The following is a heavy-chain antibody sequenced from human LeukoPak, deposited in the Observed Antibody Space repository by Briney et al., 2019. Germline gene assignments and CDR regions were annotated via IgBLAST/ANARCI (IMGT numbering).Heavy chain of an antibody. J-gene: IGHJ4*02. V-gene: IGHV3-30*12. CDR2: ISYDGSNK. CDR3: ARAPTVLVGYCSSSSCQADY. D-gene: IGHD2-2*01. Sequence: PGGSLRLSCAASGFTFSTYGMHWVRQAPGKGLEWVAVISYDGSNKYYADSVKGRFTISRDNSKNSLYLQMHSLRVEDTAVYYCARAPTVLVGYCSSSSCQADYWGQGTLVTVSS. CDR1: GFTFSTYG.